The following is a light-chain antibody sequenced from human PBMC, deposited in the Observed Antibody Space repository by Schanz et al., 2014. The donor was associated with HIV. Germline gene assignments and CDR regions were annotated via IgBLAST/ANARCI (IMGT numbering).Light chain of an antibody. CDR1: QSVTSSY. V-gene: IGKV3-20*01. CDR3: QQYHDWGT. CDR2: GAS. Sequence: EIVLTQSPGTLSLSPGERATLSCRASQSVTSSYLAWYQQKPGQAPRLLIYGASTRATGIPARFSGSGSGTEFTLTISSLQSEDFAMYYCQQYHDWGTFGQGTKVEIK. J-gene: IGKJ1*01.